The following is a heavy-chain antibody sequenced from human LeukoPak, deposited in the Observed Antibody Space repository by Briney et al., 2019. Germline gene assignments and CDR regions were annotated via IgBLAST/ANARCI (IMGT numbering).Heavy chain of an antibody. CDR2: IYYSGST. V-gene: IGHV4-39*07. J-gene: IGHJ4*02. D-gene: IGHD3-16*01. CDR3: ARAGGRGEIDY. Sequence: PSETLSLTCTVSGGSISSSSYYWGWIRQPPGKGLEWIGSIYYSGSTYYNPSLKSRVTISVDTSKNQFSLKLSSVTAADTAVYYCARAGGRGEIDYWGQGTLVTVSS. CDR1: GGSISSSSYY.